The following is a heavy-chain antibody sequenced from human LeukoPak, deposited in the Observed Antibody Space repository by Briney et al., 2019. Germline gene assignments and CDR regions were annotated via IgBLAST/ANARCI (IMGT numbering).Heavy chain of an antibody. D-gene: IGHD5-24*01. CDR1: GYTFTSYA. Sequence: ASVKVSCKASGYTFTSYAMHWVRQAPGQRLEWMGWINAGNGNTKYSQKFQGRVTITADESTSTAYMELSSLRSEDTAVYYCASVGDRDGYSVDYWGQGTLVTVSS. J-gene: IGHJ4*02. CDR2: INAGNGNT. V-gene: IGHV1-3*01. CDR3: ASVGDRDGYSVDY.